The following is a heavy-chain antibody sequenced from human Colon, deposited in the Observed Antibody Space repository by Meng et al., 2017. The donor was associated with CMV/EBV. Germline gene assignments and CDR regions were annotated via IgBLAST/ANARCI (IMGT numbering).Heavy chain of an antibody. CDR2: INHEGRT. V-gene: IGHV4-34*01. Sequence: SYCSGIRRPAGKGLEWIAAINHEGRTNYNLSLKSRVTVSVDTSKNQFSLSLTSVTAADTAVYYCAREGTLGGYCSSTSCYRNRPFDYWGPGTLVTVSS. CDR3: AREGTLGGYCSSTSCYRNRPFDY. J-gene: IGHJ4*02. D-gene: IGHD2-2*01. CDR1: SY.